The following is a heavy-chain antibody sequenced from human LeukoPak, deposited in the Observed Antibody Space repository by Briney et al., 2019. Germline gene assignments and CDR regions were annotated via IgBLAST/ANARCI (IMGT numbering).Heavy chain of an antibody. Sequence: ASVKVSCKASGYTFTSYGISWVRQAPGQGLEWMGWISAYNGNTDYAQKLQGRVTMTTDTSKSTAYMEQRSLRSDDTAVYYCAGVPQTDYDFDYWGQGTLVTVSS. V-gene: IGHV1-18*01. D-gene: IGHD4-17*01. CDR3: AGVPQTDYDFDY. CDR2: ISAYNGNT. J-gene: IGHJ4*02. CDR1: GYTFTSYG.